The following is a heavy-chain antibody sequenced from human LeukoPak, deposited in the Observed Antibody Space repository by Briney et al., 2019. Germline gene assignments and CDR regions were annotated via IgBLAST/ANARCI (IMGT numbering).Heavy chain of an antibody. V-gene: IGHV3-30*18. D-gene: IGHD5-18*01. Sequence: GRSLRLSCAASGFTFSSYGMHWVRQAPGKGLEWVAVISYDGSNKYYADSVKGRFTTSRDNSKNTLYLQTNSLRAEDTAVYYCAKGGGYSLIDDAFDIWGQGTMVTVSS. J-gene: IGHJ3*02. CDR2: ISYDGSNK. CDR3: AKGGGYSLIDDAFDI. CDR1: GFTFSSYG.